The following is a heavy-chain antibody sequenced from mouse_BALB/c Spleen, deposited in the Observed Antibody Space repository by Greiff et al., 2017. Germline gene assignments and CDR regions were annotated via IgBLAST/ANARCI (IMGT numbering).Heavy chain of an antibody. D-gene: IGHD2-1*01. CDR1: GYTFTNYW. Sequence: QVQLKESGAELVRPGTSVKISCKASGYTFTNYWLGWVKQRPGHGLEWIGDIYPGGGYTNYNEKFKGKATLTADTSSSTAYMQLSSLTSEDSAVYFCARSYGNYEKDYWGQGTTLTVSS. CDR3: ARSYGNYEKDY. CDR2: IYPGGGYT. V-gene: IGHV1-63*02. J-gene: IGHJ2*01.